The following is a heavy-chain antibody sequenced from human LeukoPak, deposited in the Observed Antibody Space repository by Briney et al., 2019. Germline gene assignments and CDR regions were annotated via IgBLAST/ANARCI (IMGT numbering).Heavy chain of an antibody. V-gene: IGHV1-2*02. Sequence: GASVKVSCKASGYTFTGYYIHWVRRAPGQGLEWMGWINPNTGGTNYAQKFQGRVTMTRDKSISTVYMELRRLRSDDTAVYYCAREGGYYDSSGYSRAFDYWGQGTLVTVSS. CDR3: AREGGYYDSSGYSRAFDY. CDR1: GYTFTGYY. CDR2: INPNTGGT. J-gene: IGHJ4*02. D-gene: IGHD3-22*01.